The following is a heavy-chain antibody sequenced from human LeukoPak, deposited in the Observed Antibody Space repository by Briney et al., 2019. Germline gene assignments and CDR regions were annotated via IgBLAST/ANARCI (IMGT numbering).Heavy chain of an antibody. V-gene: IGHV3-23*01. Sequence: GGSLRLSCAASGFTLSSYAMTWVRQAPGRGLEWVSSVDGGGGGTYYADSVKGRFTISRDNSKDTLYLQMNGLRAEDTAVYFCAKQAAGSAAWYNLHYDFWGQGTLGTVSS. CDR1: GFTLSSYA. D-gene: IGHD1-1*01. CDR3: AKQAAGSAAWYNLHYDF. J-gene: IGHJ4*02. CDR2: VDGGGGGT.